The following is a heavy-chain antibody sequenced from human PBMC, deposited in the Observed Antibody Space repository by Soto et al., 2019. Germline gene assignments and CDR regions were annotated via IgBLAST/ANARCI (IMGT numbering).Heavy chain of an antibody. D-gene: IGHD2-15*01. Sequence: QVQLVQSGAEVKKPGASVKVSCKASGYTFTGYYMHWVRQAPGQGLEWMGWINPNSGGTNYAQKFQGWVTMTRDTSISTAYMEQSRLRSDDTAVYYCARVGDIVVGGAYYFDYWGQGTLVTVSS. CDR2: INPNSGGT. CDR3: ARVGDIVVGGAYYFDY. J-gene: IGHJ4*02. V-gene: IGHV1-2*04. CDR1: GYTFTGYY.